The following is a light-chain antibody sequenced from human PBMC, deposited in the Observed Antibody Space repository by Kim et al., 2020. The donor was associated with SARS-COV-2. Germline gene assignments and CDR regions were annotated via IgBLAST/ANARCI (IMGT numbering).Light chain of an antibody. Sequence: VSPGERATLSCRASQSVRSNLAWYQQKPGQAPRLLIYGASTRATGIPARFSGSGSGTEFTLTISSLQSEDFAIYYCQQHYNWPPYTFGQGTKLEI. CDR1: QSVRSN. CDR2: GAS. CDR3: QQHYNWPPYT. V-gene: IGKV3-15*01. J-gene: IGKJ2*01.